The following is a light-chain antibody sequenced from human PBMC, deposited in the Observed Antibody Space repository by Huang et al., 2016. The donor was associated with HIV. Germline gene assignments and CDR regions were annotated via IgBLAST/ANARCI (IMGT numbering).Light chain of an antibody. V-gene: IGKV1-13*02. Sequence: AIQLTQSPSSVSASVGDRVTVTCRASQAIGHSLAWYQHKPGKAPKLLIYGGSILQSGVSPRFSGNGSGTDFSLTISSLRSEDVATYFCQQLRSYPLTFGGGTDV. J-gene: IGKJ4*01. CDR3: QQLRSYPLT. CDR2: GGS. CDR1: QAIGHS.